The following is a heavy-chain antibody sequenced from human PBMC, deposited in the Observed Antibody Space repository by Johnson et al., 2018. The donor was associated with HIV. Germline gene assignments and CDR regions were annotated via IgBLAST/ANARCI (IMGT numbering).Heavy chain of an antibody. Sequence: VQLLESGGGLVQPGRSLRLSCAASGFTFDDYAMHWVRPAPGKGLEWVSGISWNSGSIGYADSVKGRFTISRDNAKNSLYLQMNSLRAEDTALYYCSRDELYRRYALTAFDIWGQGTMVTVSS. CDR1: GFTFDDYA. D-gene: IGHD2-8*02. CDR2: ISWNSGSI. CDR3: SRDELYRRYALTAFDI. J-gene: IGHJ3*02. V-gene: IGHV3-9*01.